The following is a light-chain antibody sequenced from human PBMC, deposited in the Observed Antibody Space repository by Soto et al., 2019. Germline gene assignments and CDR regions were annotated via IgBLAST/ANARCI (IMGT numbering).Light chain of an antibody. Sequence: DIVMTQSPLSLPVTAGEPASVSCRSSQSLLHSNGYNYLDWYLQKPGQSPQLLIYWGSNRASGVPDRFSGSGSGTDFTLKISRVEAGDVGAHYCMQAVQTPWTFGQGTKVDI. CDR3: MQAVQTPWT. CDR1: QSLLHSNGYNY. CDR2: WGS. J-gene: IGKJ1*01. V-gene: IGKV2-28*01.